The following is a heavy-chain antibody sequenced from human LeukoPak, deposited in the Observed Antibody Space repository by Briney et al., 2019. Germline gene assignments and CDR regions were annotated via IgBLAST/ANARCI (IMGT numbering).Heavy chain of an antibody. CDR2: ISYDGSNK. V-gene: IGHV3-30*18. J-gene: IGHJ4*02. CDR3: AKDRYDSSGFDY. D-gene: IGHD3-22*01. Sequence: GRSLRLYCAASGFTFSSYGMHWVRQAPGKGLEWVAVISYDGSNKYYADSVKGRFTISRDNSKNTLYLQMNSLRAEDTAVYYCAKDRYDSSGFDYWGQGTLVTVSS. CDR1: GFTFSSYG.